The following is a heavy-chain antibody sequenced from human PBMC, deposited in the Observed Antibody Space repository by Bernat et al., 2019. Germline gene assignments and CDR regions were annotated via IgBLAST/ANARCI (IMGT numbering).Heavy chain of an antibody. CDR1: GFTFSSYG. Sequence: QVQLVESGGGVVQPGRSLRLSCAASGFTFSSYGMYWVRQAPGKGLEWVAVIWYDGSNKYYADSVKGRFTISRDNSKNTLYLQMNSLRAEDTAVYYCARVSHSGYDYWGQGTLVTVSS. CDR2: IWYDGSNK. J-gene: IGHJ4*02. V-gene: IGHV3-33*01. CDR3: ARVSHSGYDY. D-gene: IGHD5-12*01.